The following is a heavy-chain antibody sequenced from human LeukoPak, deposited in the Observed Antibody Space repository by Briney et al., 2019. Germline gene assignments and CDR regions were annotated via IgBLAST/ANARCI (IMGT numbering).Heavy chain of an antibody. CDR1: GYTFTGYY. CDR2: INPNSGGT. J-gene: IGHJ4*02. D-gene: IGHD5-24*01. Sequence: ASVKVSCKASGYTFTGYYMHWVRQAPGQGLEWMGWINPNSGGTNYAQKFQGRVTMARDTSISTAYMELSRLRSDDTAEYYCARERGRWLQKFDYWGQGTLVTVSS. V-gene: IGHV1-2*02. CDR3: ARERGRWLQKFDY.